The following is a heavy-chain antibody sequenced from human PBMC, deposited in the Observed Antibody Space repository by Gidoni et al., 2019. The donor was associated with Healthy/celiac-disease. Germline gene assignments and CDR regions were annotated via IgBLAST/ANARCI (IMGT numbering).Heavy chain of an antibody. CDR2: IYSGGST. Sequence: EVQLVESGGGLVQPGGSLRLSCAASGFTVSSNYMGWVRQAPGKGLEWVSVIYSGGSTYYADSVKGRFTISRDNSKNTLYLQMNSLRAEDTAVYYCAREIEPRLLAARPYYGMDVWGQGTTVTVSS. J-gene: IGHJ6*02. CDR1: GFTVSSNY. V-gene: IGHV3-66*01. D-gene: IGHD6-6*01. CDR3: AREIEPRLLAARPYYGMDV.